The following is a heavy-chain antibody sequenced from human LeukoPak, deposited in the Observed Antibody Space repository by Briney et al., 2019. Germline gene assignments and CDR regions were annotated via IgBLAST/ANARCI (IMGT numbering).Heavy chain of an antibody. CDR1: RFTFSSYW. CDR2: IKQDGSEK. Sequence: AGGSLRLSCAASRFTFSSYWMIWVRQAPGKGLECVAKIKQDGSEKYYVDSVKGRFTISRDNAKNSLYLQMNSLRAEDTALYYCAREKITMIVYDYWGQGTLVTVSS. CDR3: AREKITMIVYDY. J-gene: IGHJ4*02. D-gene: IGHD3-22*01. V-gene: IGHV3-7*03.